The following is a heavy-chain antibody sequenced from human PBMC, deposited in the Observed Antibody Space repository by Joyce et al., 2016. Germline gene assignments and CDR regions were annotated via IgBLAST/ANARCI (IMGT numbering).Heavy chain of an antibody. CDR2: ISYDGRNK. Sequence: QGQLVESGGGVVQPGRSLRLSCAASGFTFSNYGMHWVRQATGKGLGWVAVISYDGRNKHYGDSVKGRFAISRDNAKNTLYLQMNSLRAEDTAVYYCAGGILTGYFDYWGQGTLVTVSS. V-gene: IGHV3-30*03. CDR3: AGGILTGYFDY. D-gene: IGHD3-9*01. CDR1: GFTFSNYG. J-gene: IGHJ4*02.